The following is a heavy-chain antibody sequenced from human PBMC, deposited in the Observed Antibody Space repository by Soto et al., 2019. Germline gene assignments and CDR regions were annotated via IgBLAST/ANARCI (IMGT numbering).Heavy chain of an antibody. D-gene: IGHD4-17*01. J-gene: IGHJ4*02. CDR2: IYHSGST. V-gene: IGHV4-4*02. Sequence: QVQLQESGPGLVTPSGTLSLTCAVSGGSISSDNWWSWVRQSPGKGLEWIGEIYHSGSTTYNPSLKTRVTMSVDKSKNQCSLKLSSVTAADTAVYYCARDPTGGGLNFDYWGQGTLVTVSS. CDR1: GGSISSDNW. CDR3: ARDPTGGGLNFDY.